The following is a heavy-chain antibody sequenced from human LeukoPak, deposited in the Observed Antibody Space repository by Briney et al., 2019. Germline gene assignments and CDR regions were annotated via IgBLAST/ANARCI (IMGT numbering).Heavy chain of an antibody. V-gene: IGHV4-59*08. Sequence: PSETLSLTCTVSGGSISNYYWSWIRQPPGKGLEWIGYIYYSGSTSYNPSLKSRVTISVDTSKNQFSLKLSSVTAADTAVYYCARHGVGYSSSCVYYWGQGTLVTVSS. CDR3: ARHGVGYSSSCVYY. CDR2: IYYSGST. D-gene: IGHD6-13*01. CDR1: GGSISNYY. J-gene: IGHJ4*02.